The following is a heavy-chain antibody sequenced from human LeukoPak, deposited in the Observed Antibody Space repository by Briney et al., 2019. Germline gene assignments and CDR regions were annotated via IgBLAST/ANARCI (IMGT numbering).Heavy chain of an antibody. J-gene: IGHJ4*02. CDR3: ARAGSGWSHFDY. Sequence: SETLSLTCTVSGGSISSSSYYWGWIRQPPGKGLEWIGSIYYSGSTNYNPSLKSRVTISVDTSKNQFSLKLSSVTAADTAVYYCARAGSGWSHFDYWGQGTLVTVSS. CDR1: GGSISSSSYY. V-gene: IGHV4-39*07. D-gene: IGHD6-19*01. CDR2: IYYSGST.